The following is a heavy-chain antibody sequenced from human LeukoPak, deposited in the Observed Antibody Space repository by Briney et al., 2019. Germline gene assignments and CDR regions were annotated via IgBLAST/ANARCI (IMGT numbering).Heavy chain of an antibody. J-gene: IGHJ4*02. CDR2: MKQDGSEK. D-gene: IGHD5-12*01. V-gene: IGHV3-7*01. CDR1: GINFRRYW. Sequence: PGGSLRLSCAVSGINFRRYWMACLRQAPGKGREWVANMKQDGSEKYYVDSVKGRFTISRDNAKNTLYLKMNSLRVEDRAVYYCARDLGHTGYDLYDYWGEGTLVTVSS. CDR3: ARDLGHTGYDLYDY.